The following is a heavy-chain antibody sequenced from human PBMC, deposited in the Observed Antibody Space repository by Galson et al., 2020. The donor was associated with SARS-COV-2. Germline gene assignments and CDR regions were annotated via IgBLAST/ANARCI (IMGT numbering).Heavy chain of an antibody. CDR3: VTGDYSYYFDY. CDR1: GGSISSGNYY. D-gene: IGHD4-17*01. CDR2: IYNSGST. J-gene: IGHJ4*02. Sequence: SETLSLTCTVSGGSISSGNYYWSWIRQHPGKGPEWIGYIYNSGSTYNPSLKSRVTISIDTSKNQFSLILNSVTAADTAVYYCVTGDYSYYFDYWGQGTLVTVS. V-gene: IGHV4-31*03.